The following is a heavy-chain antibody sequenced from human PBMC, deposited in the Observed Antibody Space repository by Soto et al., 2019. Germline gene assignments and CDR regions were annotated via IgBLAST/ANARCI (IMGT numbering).Heavy chain of an antibody. CDR2: VSFDSKNK. Sequence: LVESGGRVVRPGRSLTLSCAASGFTFASYGMHWVRQAPGKGLEWVATVSFDSKNKYYIDSVEGRFTISRDNSENTLSLQMNSLRHEDTAVYYCAKESVEVTYSFYGLDVWGPGTTVTVSS. CDR1: GFTFASYG. J-gene: IGHJ6*02. CDR3: AKESVEVTYSFYGLDV. D-gene: IGHD2-21*01. V-gene: IGHV3-30*18.